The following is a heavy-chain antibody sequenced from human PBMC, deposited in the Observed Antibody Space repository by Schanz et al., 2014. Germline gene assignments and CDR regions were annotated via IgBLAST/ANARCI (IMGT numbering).Heavy chain of an antibody. CDR1: GFSFSSYA. V-gene: IGHV3-23*04. D-gene: IGHD2-2*03. CDR3: ARAGYCTSVSCSLFDSDY. CDR2: ISGSGAST. Sequence: EVKMVESGGGLVKPGGSLRLSCATSGFSFSSYAINWVRQAPGKGLEWVSGISGSGASTYYADSVKGRFTISRDNSNKTVDLQMNSLRAEDTAVYYCARAGYCTSVSCSLFDSDYWGQGTLVTVSS. J-gene: IGHJ4*02.